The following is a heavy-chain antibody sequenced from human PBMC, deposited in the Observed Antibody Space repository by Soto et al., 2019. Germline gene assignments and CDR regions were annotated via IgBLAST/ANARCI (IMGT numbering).Heavy chain of an antibody. Sequence: EVQLLESGGGLVQPGGSLRLSCAASGFTFSSYAMSWVRQAPGKGLEWVSAISGSGGSTYYADSVKGRFTISRDNAKNSLYLQVNGLRAEDTAVYYCARGAGIGDYWGQGTLVTVSS. CDR3: ARGAGIGDY. CDR1: GFTFSSYA. J-gene: IGHJ4*02. D-gene: IGHD3-16*01. CDR2: ISGSGGST. V-gene: IGHV3-23*01.